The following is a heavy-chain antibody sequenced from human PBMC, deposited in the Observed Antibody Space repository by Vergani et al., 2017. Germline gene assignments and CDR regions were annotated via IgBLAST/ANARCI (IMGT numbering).Heavy chain of an antibody. CDR1: GFTFDDYA. V-gene: IGHV3-9*01. CDR3: AKDHGGYCTNGNCLFGS. Sequence: EKQLVESGGGLVKPGRSLRLSCEASGFTFDDYAMHWVRQVPGKGLEWVSGISWNSKSEAYADSVKGRFAISRDNAKNSLYLQMNSLRPEDTAQYYCAKDHGGYCTNGNCLFGSWGQGTPVTVSS. D-gene: IGHD2-8*01. CDR2: ISWNSKSE. J-gene: IGHJ4*02.